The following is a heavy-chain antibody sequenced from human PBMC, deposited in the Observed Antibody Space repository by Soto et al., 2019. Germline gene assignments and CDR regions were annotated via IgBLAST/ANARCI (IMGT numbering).Heavy chain of an antibody. CDR1: GGTFSSSA. CDR3: ATPSHYDNGSYSLPFDY. CDR2: IIPIFGTP. V-gene: IGHV1-69*01. Sequence: HVQLVQSGAEVKKPGSSVKVSCKASGGTFSSSAISWVQQAPGQGLEWMGGIIPIFGTPKYAQKFQGRVTIIADESTTTAYMERTSLRYEDTAVYSCATPSHYDNGSYSLPFDYWCQGTLGTVSS. J-gene: IGHJ4*02. D-gene: IGHD3-22*01.